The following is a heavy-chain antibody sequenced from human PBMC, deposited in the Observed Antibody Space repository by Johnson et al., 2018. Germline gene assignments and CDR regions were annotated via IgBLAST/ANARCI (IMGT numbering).Heavy chain of an antibody. J-gene: IGHJ3*02. D-gene: IGHD4-23*01. CDR1: EYSFNTSW. CDR2: IYPSYSDP. Sequence: VRLGESGAEVKQPGESLRISCKGSEYSFNTSWIAWVRQMPGKGLEWMGIIYPSYSDPKYSPSFQGQVTIPADRSTNTAYLQCSSLKASDTAIYYGASDYGGSINRGGFDIWGQGTMVTVS. CDR3: ASDYGGSINRGGFDI. V-gene: IGHV5-51*01.